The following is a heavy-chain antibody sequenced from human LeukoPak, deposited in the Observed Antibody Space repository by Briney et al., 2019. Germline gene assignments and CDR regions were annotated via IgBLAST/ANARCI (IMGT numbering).Heavy chain of an antibody. V-gene: IGHV3-48*02. CDR2: ISSSSTTI. J-gene: IGHJ4*02. CDR3: ARDSYGNSGYYYVSGY. D-gene: IGHD3-22*01. CDR1: GFTFSSYS. Sequence: PGGSLRLSCAASGFTFSSYSLSWVRQAPRKGLEWVSYISSSSTTIYYADSVKGRFTISRDNAKNSLYLQMNSLRDEDTAVYYCARDSYGNSGYYYVSGYWGQGTLVTVSS.